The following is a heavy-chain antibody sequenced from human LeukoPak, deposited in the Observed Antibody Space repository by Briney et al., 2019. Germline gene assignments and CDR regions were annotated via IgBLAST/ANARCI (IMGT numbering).Heavy chain of an antibody. CDR1: GYTFTGYH. CDR3: ARARSGSYYNDY. Sequence: ASVKVSCKASGYTFTGYHMHWVRQAPGQGLEWMGWINPNSGGTNYAQKFQGRVTMTRDTSISTAYMELSRLRSDDTAVYYCARARSGSYYNDYWGQGTLVTVSS. D-gene: IGHD3-10*01. CDR2: INPNSGGT. J-gene: IGHJ4*02. V-gene: IGHV1-2*02.